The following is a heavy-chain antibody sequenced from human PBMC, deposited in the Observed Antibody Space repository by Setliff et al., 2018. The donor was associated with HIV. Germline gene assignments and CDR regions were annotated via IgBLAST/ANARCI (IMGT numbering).Heavy chain of an antibody. D-gene: IGHD7-27*01. J-gene: IGHJ4*02. V-gene: IGHV3-48*01. CDR1: GYTFSSYA. Sequence: GGSLRLSCAASGYTFSSYAMNWVRQAPGKGLEWVSHIYPDSNNIDYTDSVKGRFTISRDNAKNSLYLQMNSLRAEDAAVYYCATDLHWAFDYWGQGSLVTVSS. CDR3: ATDLHWAFDY. CDR2: IYPDSNNI.